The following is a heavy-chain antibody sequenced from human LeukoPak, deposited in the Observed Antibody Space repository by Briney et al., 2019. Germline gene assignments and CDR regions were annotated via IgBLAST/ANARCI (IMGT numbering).Heavy chain of an antibody. CDR3: ARDPRADVWGSYRTYYFDY. J-gene: IGHJ4*02. CDR2: IYYSGST. CDR1: GGSISSSSYY. Sequence: SETLSLTCTVSGGSISSSSYYWGWIRQPPGKGLEWIGSIYYSGSTYYNPSLKSRVTISVDTSKNQFSLKLSSVTAADTAVYYCARDPRADVWGSYRTYYFDYRGQGTLVTVSS. V-gene: IGHV4-39*07. D-gene: IGHD3-16*02.